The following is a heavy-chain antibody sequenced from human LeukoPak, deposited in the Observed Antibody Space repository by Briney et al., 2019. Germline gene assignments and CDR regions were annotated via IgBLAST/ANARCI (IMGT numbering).Heavy chain of an antibody. Sequence: GESLQISFQGSGYGFTSYWIRWVRPVPGKGLEWMGIIYPGDSDTRYSPSFQGQVTISADKSISTAYLQWSSLKASDTAMYYCARREGRSTSFLRGSWFDPWGQGTLVTVSS. CDR1: GYGFTSYW. J-gene: IGHJ5*02. D-gene: IGHD2-2*01. CDR3: ARREGRSTSFLRGSWFDP. CDR2: IYPGDSDT. V-gene: IGHV5-51*01.